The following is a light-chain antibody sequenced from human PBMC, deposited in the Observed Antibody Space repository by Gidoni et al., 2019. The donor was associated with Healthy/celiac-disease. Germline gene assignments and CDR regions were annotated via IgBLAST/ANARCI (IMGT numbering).Light chain of an antibody. CDR3: QQYNNWPSWT. V-gene: IGKV3-15*01. J-gene: IGKJ1*01. CDR1: QSVSSN. CDR2: GAS. Sequence: EIVITQSPATLSVSPGERATLSCRASQSVSSNLAWYQQKPGQAPRRLIYGASTRATGIPARFSGSGSGTEFTLTISSLQSEDFAVYYCQQYNNWPSWTFGQGTKVEIK.